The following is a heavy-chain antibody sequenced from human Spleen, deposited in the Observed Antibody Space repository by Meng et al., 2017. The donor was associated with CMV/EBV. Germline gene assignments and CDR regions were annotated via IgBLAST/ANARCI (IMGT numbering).Heavy chain of an antibody. V-gene: IGHV3-74*01. Sequence: VGVGGVFVRPGGSLRLSCAACGFTFSSYWMYWVRQAPGKGLGWVSRINSDGSSTSYAASVKGRFTISRDNSKNTLYLQMNSLRAEDTAVYYSFAARPGYWGQGTPVTVSS. CDR1: GFTFSSYW. CDR3: FAARPGY. D-gene: IGHD6-6*01. CDR2: INSDGSST. J-gene: IGHJ4*02.